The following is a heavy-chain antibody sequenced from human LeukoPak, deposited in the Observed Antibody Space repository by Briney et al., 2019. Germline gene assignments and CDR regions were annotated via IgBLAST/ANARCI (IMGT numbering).Heavy chain of an antibody. D-gene: IGHD4-17*01. CDR3: AKDASTVTLRADY. CDR1: GFTFSSFG. Sequence: GGSLRLSCAASGFTFSSFGMHWVRQAPGKGLEWVAVLSYDGSNRYYADSVKGRFTISRDNSKNTLYLQMNSLRAEDTAVYYCAKDASTVTLRADYWGQGTLVTVSS. J-gene: IGHJ4*02. CDR2: LSYDGSNR. V-gene: IGHV3-30*18.